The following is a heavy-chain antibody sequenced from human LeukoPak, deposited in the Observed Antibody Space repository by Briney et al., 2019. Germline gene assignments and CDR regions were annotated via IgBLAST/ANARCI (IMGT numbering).Heavy chain of an antibody. CDR2: ISAYNGNT. CDR1: GYTFTSYG. D-gene: IGHD2-15*01. Sequence: ASVKVSCKASGYTFTSYGISWVRQAPGQGLEWMGWISAYNGNTDYAQKFQGRVTMTRDMSTNTVYMELSSLRSADTAVYYCAREGYCGGGTCHSGAHFQHWGQGTLVTVSS. J-gene: IGHJ1*01. V-gene: IGHV1-18*01. CDR3: AREGYCGGGTCHSGAHFQH.